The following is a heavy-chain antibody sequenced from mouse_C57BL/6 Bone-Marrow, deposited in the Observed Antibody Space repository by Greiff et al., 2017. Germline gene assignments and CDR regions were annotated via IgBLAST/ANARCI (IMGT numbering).Heavy chain of an antibody. Sequence: EVKVEESGGGLVQPGGSMKLSCAASGFTFSDAWMDWVRQSPEKGLEWVAEIRNKANNHATYYAESVKGRFTISRDDSKSSVYLQMNSLRAEDTGIYYCTVVATEDWYFDVWGTGTTVTVSS. V-gene: IGHV6-6*01. J-gene: IGHJ1*03. D-gene: IGHD1-1*01. CDR2: IRNKANNHAT. CDR3: TVVATEDWYFDV. CDR1: GFTFSDAW.